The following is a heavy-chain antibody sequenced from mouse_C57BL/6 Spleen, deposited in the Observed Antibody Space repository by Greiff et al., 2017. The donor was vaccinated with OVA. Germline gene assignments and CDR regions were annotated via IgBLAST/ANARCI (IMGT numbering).Heavy chain of an antibody. CDR3: AGGEAMDY. Sequence: VQLQQSGAELVRPGTSVKVSCKASGYAFTNYLIEWVKQRPGQGLEWIGVINPGSGGTNYNEKFKGKATLTADKSSSTAYMQLSSLTSEDSAVYFCAGGEAMDYWGQGTSVTVSS. J-gene: IGHJ4*01. V-gene: IGHV1-54*01. CDR1: GYAFTNYL. CDR2: INPGSGGT.